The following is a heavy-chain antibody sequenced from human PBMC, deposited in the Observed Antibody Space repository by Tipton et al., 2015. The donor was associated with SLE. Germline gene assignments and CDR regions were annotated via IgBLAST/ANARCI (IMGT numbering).Heavy chain of an antibody. Sequence: TLSLTCTVSGASISSYYWSWIRQPPGKGLEWIGEINHSGSTNYNPSLKSRVTISVDTSKNQFSLKLSSVTAADTAVYYCAREPRSGYHDYWGQGTLVIVSS. V-gene: IGHV4-34*01. J-gene: IGHJ4*02. CDR3: AREPRSGYHDY. D-gene: IGHD3-3*01. CDR2: INHSGST. CDR1: GASISSYY.